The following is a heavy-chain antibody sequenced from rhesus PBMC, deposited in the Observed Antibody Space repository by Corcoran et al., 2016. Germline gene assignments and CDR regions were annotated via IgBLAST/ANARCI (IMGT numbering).Heavy chain of an antibody. CDR1: GGSIRGSYY. V-gene: IGHV4-73*01. J-gene: IGHJ2*01. Sequence: QVKLQQWGEGLVKPSETLSLTCAVYGGSIRGSYYWSWIRQPPGKGLEWIGYIYGNSASTNYNPSRKNRVTISKDTSKNQCSLKLSSVTAADTALYYCARYDGSGWYYWYFDLWGPGTPITISS. CDR3: ARYDGSGWYYWYFDL. D-gene: IGHD6-31*01. CDR2: IYGNSAST.